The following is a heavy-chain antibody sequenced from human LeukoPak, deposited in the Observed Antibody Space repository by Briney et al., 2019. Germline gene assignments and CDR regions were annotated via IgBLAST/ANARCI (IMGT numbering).Heavy chain of an antibody. CDR1: GFTFSSYE. Sequence: GGSLRLSCAASGFTFSSYEMNWVHQAPGKGLEWVSYISSSGSTIYYADSVKGRFTISRDNAKNSLYLQMNSLRAEDTAVYYCARESLAGWFDPWGQGTLVTVSS. CDR3: ARESLAGWFDP. D-gene: IGHD3-16*01. V-gene: IGHV3-48*03. CDR2: ISSSGSTI. J-gene: IGHJ5*02.